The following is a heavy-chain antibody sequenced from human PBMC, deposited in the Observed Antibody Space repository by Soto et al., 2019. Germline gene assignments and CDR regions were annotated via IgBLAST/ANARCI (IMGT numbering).Heavy chain of an antibody. CDR2: INPSGGST. CDR3: ARVGELFYYYYGMDV. Sequence: ASVKVSCKASGYTFTSYYMHWVRLAPGQGLEWMGIINPSGGSTSYAQKFQGRVTMTRDTSTSTVYMELSSLRSEDTAVYYCARVGELFYYYYGMDVWGQGTTVTVSS. J-gene: IGHJ6*02. CDR1: GYTFTSYY. D-gene: IGHD3-10*01. V-gene: IGHV1-46*01.